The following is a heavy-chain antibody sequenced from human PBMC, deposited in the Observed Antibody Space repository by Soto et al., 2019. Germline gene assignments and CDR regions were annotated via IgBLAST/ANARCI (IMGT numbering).Heavy chain of an antibody. CDR2: IKSKTDGGTT. CDR1: GFTFSNAW. J-gene: IGHJ6*02. CDR3: TTDSNDFWSRGYYGMDV. Sequence: GGSLRLSCAASGFTFSNAWMNWVRQAPGKGLEWVGRIKSKTDGGTTDYAAPVKGRFTISRDDSKNTLYLQMNSLKTEDTAVYYCTTDSNDFWSRGYYGMDVWGQGTTVTVSS. V-gene: IGHV3-15*07. D-gene: IGHD3-3*01.